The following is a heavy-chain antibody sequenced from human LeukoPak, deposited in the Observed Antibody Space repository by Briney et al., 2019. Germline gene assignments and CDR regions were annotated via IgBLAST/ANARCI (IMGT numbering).Heavy chain of an antibody. D-gene: IGHD1-26*01. CDR3: AAGYGGSYWDI. CDR1: GYTFTAYY. V-gene: IGHV1-2*02. CDR2: IDPNSGGT. J-gene: IGHJ3*02. Sequence: ASVTVSCKASGYTFTAYYMHWVRQAPGQGLEWMGWIDPNSGGTNYAQKFQGRVTMTRDTSISTAYMELTRLTSDDTAVYYCAAGYGGSYWDIWGQGTMVTASS.